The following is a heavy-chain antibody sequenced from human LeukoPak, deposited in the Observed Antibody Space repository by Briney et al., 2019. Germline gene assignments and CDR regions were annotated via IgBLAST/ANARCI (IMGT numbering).Heavy chain of an antibody. Sequence: TGGSLRLSCAASGFTFGTYDMNWVRQAPGKGLEWISCITSRSETRYYADSVKGRFTISRDNAKNSLFLQLNSLRADDTAVYYCVRSFAVDSDKFNDYFDYWGQGTLVTVSS. D-gene: IGHD3-22*01. CDR3: VRSFAVDSDKFNDYFDY. V-gene: IGHV3-48*03. J-gene: IGHJ4*02. CDR1: GFTFGTYD. CDR2: ITSRSETR.